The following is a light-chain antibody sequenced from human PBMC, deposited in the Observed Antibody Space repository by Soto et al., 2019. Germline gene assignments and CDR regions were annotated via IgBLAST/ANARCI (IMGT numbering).Light chain of an antibody. Sequence: EIVLTQSPGTLSLSPGERVTLSCRASQSVSSSYLAWYQQKPGQAPRLLIYGTSSRATGIPDRFSGSGSGTDFSLTINRLEPEDFALYYCHQYGSSLLTFGGGTKVEIK. CDR2: GTS. V-gene: IGKV3-20*01. CDR3: HQYGSSLLT. J-gene: IGKJ4*01. CDR1: QSVSSSY.